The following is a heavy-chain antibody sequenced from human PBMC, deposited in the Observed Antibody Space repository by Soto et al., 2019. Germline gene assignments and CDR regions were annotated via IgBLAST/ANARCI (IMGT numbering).Heavy chain of an antibody. CDR1: GGSISSYY. V-gene: IGHV4-59*08. CDR2: IYYSGST. Sequence: PSETLSLTCTVSGGSISSYYWSWIRQPPGKGLEWIGYIYYSGSTNYNPSLKSRVTISVDTSKNQFSLKLSSVTAADTAVYYCARLGAPRYYYYMDVWGKGTTVTVSS. CDR3: ARLGAPRYYYYMDV. J-gene: IGHJ6*03.